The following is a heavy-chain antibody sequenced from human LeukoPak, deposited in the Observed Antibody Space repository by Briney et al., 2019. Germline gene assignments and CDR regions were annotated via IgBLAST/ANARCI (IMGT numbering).Heavy chain of an antibody. CDR1: GYTFTSYY. Sequence: ASVKVSCKASGYTFTSYYIHWVRQAPGQGLEWMGIINPSGGSTNYAQKFQGRVTMTRDTSMSTVYMELSSLRSEDTAVYYCARIPYCSGTTCYVYDYWGQGTLVTVSS. CDR2: INPSGGST. D-gene: IGHD2-2*01. CDR3: ARIPYCSGTTCYVYDY. V-gene: IGHV1-46*01. J-gene: IGHJ4*02.